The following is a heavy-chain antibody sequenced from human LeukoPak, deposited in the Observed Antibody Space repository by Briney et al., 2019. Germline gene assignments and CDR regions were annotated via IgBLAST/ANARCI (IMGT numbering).Heavy chain of an antibody. D-gene: IGHD6-19*01. V-gene: IGHV5-51*01. J-gene: IGHJ5*02. CDR1: GYSFTSYW. CDR2: IYPGDSDT. Sequence: GGSLKISCKGSGYSFTSYWIGWVRQMPGKGLEWMGIIYPGDSDTRYSPSFQGQVTISADKSISTAYLQWSSLKASDTAMYYCARQYSSGWYGDWFDPWGQGTLVTVSS. CDR3: ARQYSSGWYGDWFDP.